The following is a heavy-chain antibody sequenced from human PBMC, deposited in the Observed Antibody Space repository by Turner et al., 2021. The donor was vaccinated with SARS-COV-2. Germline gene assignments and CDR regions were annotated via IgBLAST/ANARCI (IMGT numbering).Heavy chain of an antibody. J-gene: IGHJ4*02. V-gene: IGHV3-30*18. D-gene: IGHD3-16*01. CDR3: AKGFGDYVDY. CDR1: GFTFSSYG. Sequence: QVQLVESGGGVVQPGRSLRLSCAASGFTFSSYGMHWVRQAPGKGLEWVAVISYDGNNKFYADSVKGRFTISRGNSKNTLYLQMNSLRAEDTAVYYCAKGFGDYVDYWGQGTLVTVS. CDR2: ISYDGNNK.